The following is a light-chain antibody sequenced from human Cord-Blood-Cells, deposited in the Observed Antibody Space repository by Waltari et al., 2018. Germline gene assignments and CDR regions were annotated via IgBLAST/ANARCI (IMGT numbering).Light chain of an antibody. J-gene: IGKJ1*01. CDR1: QSISSY. V-gene: IGKV1-39*01. CDR2: AAS. CDR3: QQSYSTPWT. Sequence: DFQMTQSPSSLSASVGHRVTITCRASQSISSYLNWYQQKPGKAPKLLIYAASSLQSGVPLRFSGSGSGTDFTLTISSLQPEDFATYYGQQSYSTPWTFGQGTKVEIK.